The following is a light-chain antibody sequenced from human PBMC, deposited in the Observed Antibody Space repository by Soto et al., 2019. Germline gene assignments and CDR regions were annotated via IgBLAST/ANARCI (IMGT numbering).Light chain of an antibody. CDR2: GAS. CDR1: QSLGSNY. V-gene: IGKV3-20*01. J-gene: IGKJ1*01. Sequence: EIVLTQSPGTLSLSPGERATLSCMASQSLGSNYLAWYQQKPGQAPRLLIYGASSRATGIPDRFSGSGSGTDFTLTISRLEPEDFAVYYCQQYGSLSWTFGQGTKVDIK. CDR3: QQYGSLSWT.